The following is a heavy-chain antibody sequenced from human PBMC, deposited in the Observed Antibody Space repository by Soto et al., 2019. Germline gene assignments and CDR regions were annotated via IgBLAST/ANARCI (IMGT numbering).Heavy chain of an antibody. CDR3: AREGHYYDSSGSGDDAFDI. J-gene: IGHJ3*02. D-gene: IGHD3-22*01. Sequence: HAGCMEIASAASGLTFSSYWMTWVRQAPGKGLEWVANIKQDGSEKYYVDSVKGRFTISRDNAKNSLYLQMNSLRAEDTAVYYCAREGHYYDSSGSGDDAFDIWGQATMVT. CDR1: GLTFSSYW. CDR2: IKQDGSEK. V-gene: IGHV3-7*03.